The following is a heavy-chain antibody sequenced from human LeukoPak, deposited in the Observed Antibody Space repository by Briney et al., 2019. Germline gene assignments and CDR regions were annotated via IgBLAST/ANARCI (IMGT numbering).Heavy chain of an antibody. Sequence: GGSLRLSCSASGFTFSNYAMHSVRQAPGKGLEFVSGISSTGGSTNYPDSVKDRFSISRDNSKDTLYLQMTSLRADDTAVYYCVKDQHCSTISCATRTGFDPWGQGTSVTVSS. V-gene: IGHV3-64D*06. CDR3: VKDQHCSTISCATRTGFDP. D-gene: IGHD2-2*01. CDR1: GFTFSNYA. J-gene: IGHJ5*02. CDR2: ISSTGGST.